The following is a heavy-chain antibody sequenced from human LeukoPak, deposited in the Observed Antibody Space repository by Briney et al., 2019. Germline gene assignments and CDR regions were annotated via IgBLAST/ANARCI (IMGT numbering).Heavy chain of an antibody. CDR1: GFTFSSYA. D-gene: IGHD1-1*01. CDR3: AKEVGMYGTPTLDF. J-gene: IGHJ4*02. Sequence: PGGSLRLSCAASGFTFSSYAMSWVRQAPGGGLEGVSGIPGSGVDTFYADSVKGRFTISRDNSKNTVFLQMNSLRAEDTAVYYCAKEVGMYGTPTLDFWGQGTVVTVSS. CDR2: IPGSGVDT. V-gene: IGHV3-23*01.